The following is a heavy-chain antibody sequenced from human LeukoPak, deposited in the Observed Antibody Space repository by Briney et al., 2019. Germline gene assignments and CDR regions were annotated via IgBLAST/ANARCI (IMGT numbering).Heavy chain of an antibody. CDR1: GFTFSSYS. J-gene: IGHJ3*02. D-gene: IGHD2-2*01. CDR2: ISSSSSYI. V-gene: IGHV3-21*01. CDR3: ARGGLYCSSTSCYQVDAFDI. Sequence: GGSLRLSCAASGFTFSSYSMNWVRQAPGKGLEWVSSISSSSSYIYYADSVKGRFTISRDNAKNSLYLQMNSLRAEDTAVYYCARGGLYCSSTSCYQVDAFDIWGQGTMVTVSS.